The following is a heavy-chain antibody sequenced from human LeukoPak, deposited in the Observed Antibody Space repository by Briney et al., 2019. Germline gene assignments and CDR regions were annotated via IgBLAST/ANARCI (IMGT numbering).Heavy chain of an antibody. V-gene: IGHV3-23*01. J-gene: IGHJ3*02. CDR2: ISGSGGST. Sequence: GGSLRLSCAASGLTFDNYAMSWVRQAPGKGLEWVSAISGSGGSTYYADSVKGRFTISRDNSKNTLYLQTNSLRAEDTAVYYCAKHIVGAPVVSSAFDIWGQGTMVTVSS. D-gene: IGHD1-26*01. CDR3: AKHIVGAPVVSSAFDI. CDR1: GLTFDNYA.